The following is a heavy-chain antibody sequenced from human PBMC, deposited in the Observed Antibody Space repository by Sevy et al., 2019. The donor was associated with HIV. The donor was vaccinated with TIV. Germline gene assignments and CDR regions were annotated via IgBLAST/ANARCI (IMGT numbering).Heavy chain of an antibody. CDR3: VSEGLRGFRYSFDC. Sequence: GGSLRLSCAASGFSFSTYWMTWVRQAPGKGLEWVATMNQDGTERDYVDSVKVRFSISRDKTKTSLFLQMNSLSAEATGVYYCVSEGLRGFRYSFDCWGQGTLVTVSS. D-gene: IGHD1-26*01. J-gene: IGHJ4*02. CDR1: GFSFSTYW. V-gene: IGHV3-7*01. CDR2: MNQDGTER.